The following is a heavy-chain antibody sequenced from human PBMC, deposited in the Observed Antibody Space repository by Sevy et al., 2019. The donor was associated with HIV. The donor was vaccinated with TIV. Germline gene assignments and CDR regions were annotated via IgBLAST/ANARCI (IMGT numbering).Heavy chain of an antibody. CDR3: ARSRVITGTFDY. CDR2: ISYRGST. CDR1: GGSISGYY. J-gene: IGHJ4*02. D-gene: IGHD1-20*01. V-gene: IGHV4-59*01. Sequence: SETLSLTCTVSGGSISGYYWSWIRQPPGKGLERIGYISYRGSTNYNPSLKSRVTISVDTSKNEFSLKLSSVTAADTAVCYCARSRVITGTFDYWGQGTLVTVSS.